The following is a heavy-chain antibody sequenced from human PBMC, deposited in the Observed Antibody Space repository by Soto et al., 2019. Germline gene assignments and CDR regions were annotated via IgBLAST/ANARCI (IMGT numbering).Heavy chain of an antibody. J-gene: IGHJ4*02. CDR2: IYHSGTS. CDR3: ARGTLVPAVNFDY. CDR1: GDSISSGGFS. Sequence: SETLSLTCAVSGDSISSGGFSWSWVRQPPGKGLERIGYIYHSGTSFYNPSLKSRVTISVDGSKNQFSLKVNSVSAADTAVHYWARGTLVPAVNFDYWGLGTLVT. V-gene: IGHV4-30-2*01. D-gene: IGHD2-2*01.